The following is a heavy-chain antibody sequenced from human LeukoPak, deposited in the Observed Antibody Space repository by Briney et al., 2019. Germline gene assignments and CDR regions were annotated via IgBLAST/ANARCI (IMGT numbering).Heavy chain of an antibody. Sequence: SVKVSCKAFGGTFSSYAISWVRQAPGQGLEWMGGIIPILGTANYAQKYQGRVTITADESTSTAYMELSSLRSEDTAVYYCARWPQYYYDSSGFSDGYFDYWGQGTLVTVSS. V-gene: IGHV1-69*01. CDR1: GGTFSSYA. CDR3: ARWPQYYYDSSGFSDGYFDY. CDR2: IIPILGTA. D-gene: IGHD3-22*01. J-gene: IGHJ4*02.